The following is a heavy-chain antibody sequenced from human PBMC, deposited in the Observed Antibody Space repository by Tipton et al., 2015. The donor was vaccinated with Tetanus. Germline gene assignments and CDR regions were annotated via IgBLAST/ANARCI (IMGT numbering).Heavy chain of an antibody. CDR2: IRDYGTNK. V-gene: IGHV3-30-3*01. CDR1: GFTVSSYP. Sequence: VQLVQSGGGVVQPGRSLRLSCAASGFTVSSYPMHWVRQAPGKGLDWVAVIRDYGTNKYYADSVKGRSTISSDNSENTVYLQMNSLRVEDTAMYYCAKGGSGLDYWGQGTLVTVSS. CDR3: AKGGSGLDY. D-gene: IGHD6-19*01. J-gene: IGHJ4*02.